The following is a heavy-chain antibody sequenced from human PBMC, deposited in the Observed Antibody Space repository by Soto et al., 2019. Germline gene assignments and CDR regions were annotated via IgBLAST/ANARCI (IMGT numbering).Heavy chain of an antibody. V-gene: IGHV3-33*01. D-gene: IGHD2-8*01. J-gene: IGHJ4*02. CDR2: IRFDGSHT. CDR1: GSIFRGYG. CDR3: ARDGVGVTAFWGYLDY. Sequence: QVQLVESGGGVVQPGRSLRLSCAASGSIFRGYGMHWVRQAPGKGLEWVAVIRFDGSHTNYADSVMGRFTISRDNSKNTLYLEMNSLRVEDTAVYYCARDGVGVTAFWGYLDYWGQGTLVTVSS.